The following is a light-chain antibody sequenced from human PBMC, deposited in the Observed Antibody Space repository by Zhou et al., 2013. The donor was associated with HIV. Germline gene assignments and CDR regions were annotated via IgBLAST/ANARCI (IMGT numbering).Light chain of an antibody. CDR2: GAF. CDR1: QSVSSKH. J-gene: IGKJ1*01. CDR3: QQYGGSPWT. Sequence: ENVLTQSPGTLSLSPGETATLSCRAGQSVSSKHLAWYQQKPGQAPRLLIFGAFNRATGIPDRFSGSGSGTDFTLTISRLEPEDCAVYYCQQYGGSPWTFGQGTKVEIK. V-gene: IGKV3-20*01.